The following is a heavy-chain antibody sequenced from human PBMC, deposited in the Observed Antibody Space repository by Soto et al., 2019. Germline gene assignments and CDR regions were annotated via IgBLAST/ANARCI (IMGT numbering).Heavy chain of an antibody. CDR3: AKDHGIAVTHSAFDY. V-gene: IGHV3-23*01. Sequence: XGCLRLACAASGFTFSNAWMRWVRQAPGKGLEWVSAISGSGGSTYYADSVKGRFTISRDNSKNTLYLQMNSLRAEDTAVYYCAKDHGIAVTHSAFDYWGQGTLVTVYS. J-gene: IGHJ4*02. CDR1: GFTFSNAW. D-gene: IGHD6-19*01. CDR2: ISGSGGST.